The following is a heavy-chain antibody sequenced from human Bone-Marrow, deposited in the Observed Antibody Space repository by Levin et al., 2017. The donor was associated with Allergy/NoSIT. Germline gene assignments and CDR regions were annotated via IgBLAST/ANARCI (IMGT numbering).Heavy chain of an antibody. Sequence: PGESLKISCKGEGFYFLPYGISWVRQAPGQGLEWIGWISGNNGKTNYAQKFQDRVHVTKDTSTTTAYLELRSLRSDDTAVYYCARVPWISDIAAPLNYFDYWGQGTLVTVTS. J-gene: IGHJ4*02. V-gene: IGHV1-18*01. CDR2: ISGNNGKT. D-gene: IGHD6-13*01. CDR3: ARVPWISDIAAPLNYFDY. CDR1: GFYFLPYG.